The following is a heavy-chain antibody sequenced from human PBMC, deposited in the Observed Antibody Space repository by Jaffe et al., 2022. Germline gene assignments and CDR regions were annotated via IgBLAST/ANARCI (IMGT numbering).Heavy chain of an antibody. CDR1: GFTFSSYS. CDR2: ISSSSSYI. Sequence: EVQLVESGGGLVKPGGSLRLSCAASGFTFSSYSMNWVRQAPGKGLEWVSSISSSSSYIYYADSVKGRFTISRDNAKNSLYLQMNSLRAEDTAVYYCARPFKYDYIWGSYRSPNYYYYYMDVWGKGTTVTVSS. D-gene: IGHD3-16*02. CDR3: ARPFKYDYIWGSYRSPNYYYYYMDV. J-gene: IGHJ6*03. V-gene: IGHV3-21*01.